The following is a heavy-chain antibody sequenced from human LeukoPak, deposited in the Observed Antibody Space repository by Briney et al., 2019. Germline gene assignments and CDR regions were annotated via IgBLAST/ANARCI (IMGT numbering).Heavy chain of an antibody. V-gene: IGHV3-30*03. J-gene: IGHJ3*02. CDR3: ARGLRSDAFDM. D-gene: IGHD5-12*01. CDR2: ISFDGSKN. CDR1: GFTFSSYA. Sequence: GRSLRLSCAASGFTFSSYAMHLVRQAPGKGLEWVAIISFDGSKNYITNSVKGRFTISRDNSKNTLYLQMNSLRVEDTAVYYCARGLRSDAFDMWGQGTMVTVSS.